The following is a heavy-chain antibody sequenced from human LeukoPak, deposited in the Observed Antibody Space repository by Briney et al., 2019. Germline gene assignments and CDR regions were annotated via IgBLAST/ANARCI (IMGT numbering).Heavy chain of an antibody. CDR2: ISGSGGST. D-gene: IGHD5-24*01. V-gene: IGHV3-23*01. J-gene: IGHJ4*02. CDR1: GFTFSSYA. CDR3: AKDRGDGYNHFDY. Sequence: GGSLKLSCAASGFTFSSYAMSWVRQAPGKGLEWVSGISGSGGSTYYADSVKGRFTISRDNSRNTLSLQMNSLRAEDTAVYYCAKDRGDGYNHFDYWGQGTLVTVSS.